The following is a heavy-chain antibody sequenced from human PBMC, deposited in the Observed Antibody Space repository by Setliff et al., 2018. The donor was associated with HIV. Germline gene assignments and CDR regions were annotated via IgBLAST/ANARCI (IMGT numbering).Heavy chain of an antibody. V-gene: IGHV3-30*02. CDR2: IRYDGSYA. Sequence: PGGSLRLSCAASGFIFSRYGMHWVRQAPGKGLDWVAFIRYDGSYAYYADSVKGRFSVSRDNSKNTLYLQMNSLRAEDTAVYYCARGRFFDYWGQGTLVTVSS. D-gene: IGHD3-3*01. CDR1: GFIFSRYG. J-gene: IGHJ4*02. CDR3: ARGRFFDY.